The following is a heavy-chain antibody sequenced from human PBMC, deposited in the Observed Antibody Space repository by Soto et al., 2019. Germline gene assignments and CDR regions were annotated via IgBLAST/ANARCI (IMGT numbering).Heavy chain of an antibody. Sequence: EMQLVESGGDLVQRGGSVRLSCAASGFTFRSYSMNWVRQAPGKGLEWISCISVASLAIYYTDSVKGRFTISRDYAKNSLYIEMDGLKDEDTDVYSVASLQRGRAKTFDLWGQGTLVTVSA. CDR3: ASLQRGRAKTFDL. J-gene: IGHJ4*02. CDR2: ISVASLAI. D-gene: IGHD2-21*01. V-gene: IGHV3-48*02. CDR1: GFTFRSYS.